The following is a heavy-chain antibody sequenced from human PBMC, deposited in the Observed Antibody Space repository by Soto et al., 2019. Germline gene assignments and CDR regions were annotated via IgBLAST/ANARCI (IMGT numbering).Heavy chain of an antibody. CDR2: IYWDDDK. D-gene: IGHD6-13*01. CDR1: GFSFNTRGEG. CDR3: ALLDSSTWYYFDY. V-gene: IGHV2-5*02. J-gene: IGHJ4*02. Sequence: QITLKESGPTLVKPTQTLTLTCTFSGFSFNTRGEGVGWIRQPPGKALEWLALIYWDDDKRYSPSLKGRLTITRDTPKYLVVLAMTNMGPVDTATYYCALLDSSTWYYFDYWGQGTLVTVSS.